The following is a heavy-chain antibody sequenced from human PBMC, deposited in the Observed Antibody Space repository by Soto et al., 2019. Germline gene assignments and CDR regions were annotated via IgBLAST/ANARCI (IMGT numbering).Heavy chain of an antibody. Sequence: ASVKVSCKASGGTFSSYAISWVRQAPGQGLEWMGGIIPIFGTANYAQKFQGRVTITADESTSTAYMELSSLRSEDTAVYYCARGGGLELPCYYYYGMDVWGQGTTVTVSS. CDR3: ARGGGLELPCYYYYGMDV. CDR1: GGTFSSYA. J-gene: IGHJ6*02. D-gene: IGHD1-7*01. CDR2: IIPIFGTA. V-gene: IGHV1-69*13.